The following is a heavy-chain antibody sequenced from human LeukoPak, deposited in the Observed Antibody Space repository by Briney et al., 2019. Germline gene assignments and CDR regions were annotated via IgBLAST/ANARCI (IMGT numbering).Heavy chain of an antibody. Sequence: PGGSLRLSCAASGFTFSSYSMNWVRQAPGKGLEWVSSISSSSSYMHYADSVKGRFTISRDNAKNSLYLQMNSLRAEDTAVYYCARAVSGQWLVDYWGQGTLVTVSS. CDR1: GFTFSSYS. CDR3: ARAVSGQWLVDY. CDR2: ISSSSSYM. J-gene: IGHJ4*02. V-gene: IGHV3-21*01. D-gene: IGHD6-19*01.